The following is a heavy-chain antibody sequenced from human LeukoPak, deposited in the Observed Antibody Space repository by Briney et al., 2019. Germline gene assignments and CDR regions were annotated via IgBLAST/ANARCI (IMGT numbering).Heavy chain of an antibody. D-gene: IGHD1-26*01. V-gene: IGHV1-2*06. CDR3: ARVEVGARFAR. J-gene: IGHJ4*02. Sequence: ASVQVSCKASGYSFTDYNMQWLRQAPGQGLEWMGRIDPNSGGTYSTQKFQGRVTMTRDTSISTVNMELTSLRSDGMAVYYCARVEVGARFARWGRGTLVIVSS. CDR1: GYSFTDYN. CDR2: IDPNSGGT.